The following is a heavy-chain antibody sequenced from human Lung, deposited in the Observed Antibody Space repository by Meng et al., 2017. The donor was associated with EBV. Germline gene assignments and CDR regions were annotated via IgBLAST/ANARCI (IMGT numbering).Heavy chain of an antibody. CDR2: IIPIFGTA. D-gene: IGHD5-12*01. Sequence: QVEIEQTRTEVETPWFSMRVSCKASGGTLSKYAXXXYALSWARQAPGQGLEWMGGIIPIFGTADYAQSFQGRVTITADESTSTTYLELHSLRSEDTALYYCARGNHSGYHHFDYWGQGTLVTVSS. J-gene: IGHJ4*02. V-gene: IGHV1-69*01. CDR1: GGTLSKYA. CDR3: ARGNHSGYHHFDY.